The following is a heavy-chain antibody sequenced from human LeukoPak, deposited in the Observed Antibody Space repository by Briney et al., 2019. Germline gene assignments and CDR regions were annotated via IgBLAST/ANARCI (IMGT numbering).Heavy chain of an antibody. V-gene: IGHV1-69*05. CDR2: IIPIFDAT. J-gene: IGHJ5*02. CDR1: GGTFSSYA. CDR3: ARDLKYSSAPDVDKTFDP. Sequence: SVKVSCKASGGTFSSYAFSWVRQAPGQGLEWIGGIIPIFDATNYAQKFQGRVTITTDESTSTAYMGLSSLRSEDTAVYYCARDLKYSSAPDVDKTFDPWGQGTLVTVSS. D-gene: IGHD6-25*01.